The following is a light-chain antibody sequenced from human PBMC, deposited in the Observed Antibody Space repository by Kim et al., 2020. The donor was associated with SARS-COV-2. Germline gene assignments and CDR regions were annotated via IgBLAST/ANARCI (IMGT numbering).Light chain of an antibody. J-gene: IGLJ1*01. CDR1: NIGSKS. CDR3: QVWDSSSDHRGYV. CDR2: DDS. Sequence: GKTARITCGGNNIGSKSLNWYQQKPGQAPVLVVYDDSDRPSGIPERFSGSNSGNTATLTISRVEAGDEADYYCQVWDSSSDHRGYVFGTGTKVTVL. V-gene: IGLV3-21*03.